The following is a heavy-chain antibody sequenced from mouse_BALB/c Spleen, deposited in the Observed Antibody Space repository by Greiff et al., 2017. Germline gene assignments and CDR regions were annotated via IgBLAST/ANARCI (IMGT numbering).Heavy chain of an antibody. D-gene: IGHD1-1*01. Sequence: EVQLQQSGAELVKPGASVKLSCTASGFNIKDTYMHWVKQRPEQGLEWIGRIDPANGNTKYDPKFQGKATITADTSSNTAYLQLSSLTSEDTAVDYGAGYYYGSILLFDCWGQGTTLTVSS. V-gene: IGHV14-3*02. CDR2: IDPANGNT. CDR3: AGYYYGSILLFDC. CDR1: GFNIKDTY. J-gene: IGHJ2*01.